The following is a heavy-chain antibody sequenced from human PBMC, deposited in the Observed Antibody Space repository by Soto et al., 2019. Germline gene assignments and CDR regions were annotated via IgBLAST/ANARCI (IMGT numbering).Heavy chain of an antibody. Sequence: GASVKVSCKASGYTFTNYDINWVRQAPGQGLEWMGWMNPNSGHTGFARKFQGRVTMTKSTAIRTAYMELSSLKSEDTAVYYCAKSSGGSYRAFDYWGQRTLVTVSS. J-gene: IGHJ4*02. V-gene: IGHV1-8*01. CDR3: AKSSGGSYRAFDY. D-gene: IGHD3-22*01. CDR2: MNPNSGHT. CDR1: GYTFTNYD.